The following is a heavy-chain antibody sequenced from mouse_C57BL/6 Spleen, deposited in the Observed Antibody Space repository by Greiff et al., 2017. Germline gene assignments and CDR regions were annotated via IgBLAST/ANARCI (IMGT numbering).Heavy chain of an antibody. CDR1: GYTFTDYY. CDR2: INPNNGGT. J-gene: IGHJ4*01. CDR3: ARWTGTGLSAMDY. D-gene: IGHD4-1*01. Sequence: EVQLQQSGPELVKPGASVKISCKASGYTFTDYYMNWVKQSHGKSLEWIGDINPNNGGTSYNQKFKGKATLTVDKSSSTAYMELRSLTSEDSAVYYCARWTGTGLSAMDYWGQGTSVTVSS. V-gene: IGHV1-26*01.